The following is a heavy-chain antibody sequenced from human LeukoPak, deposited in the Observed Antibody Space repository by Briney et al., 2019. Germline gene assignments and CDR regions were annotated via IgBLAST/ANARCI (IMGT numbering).Heavy chain of an antibody. J-gene: IGHJ4*02. V-gene: IGHV3-49*04. CDR2: IRSKAYGGTT. CDR1: GFTFGDYA. CDR3: TRDQITTLYRAFDY. D-gene: IGHD3-22*01. Sequence: PGGSLRLSCTASGFTFGDYAMSWVRQAPGKGLEWVGFIRSKAYGGTTEYAASVKGRFTISRDDSKSIAYLQMNSLKTEDTAVYYCTRDQITTLYRAFDYWGQGTLVTVSS.